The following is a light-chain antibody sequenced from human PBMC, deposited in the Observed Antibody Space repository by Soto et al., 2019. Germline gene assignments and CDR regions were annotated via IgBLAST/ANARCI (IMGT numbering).Light chain of an antibody. CDR3: QQRNSSPPT. CDR1: QSVTTN. V-gene: IGKV1-39*01. CDR2: AAS. J-gene: IGKJ4*02. Sequence: DIQMTQSPAALSASVGARVTITCRASQSVTTNLHWYQHKPGQAPNLLIYAASTLQAGVTSRFRGSGSGTDVTLTISSLQHEDFATYFCQQRNSSPPTFGGGTKVEIK.